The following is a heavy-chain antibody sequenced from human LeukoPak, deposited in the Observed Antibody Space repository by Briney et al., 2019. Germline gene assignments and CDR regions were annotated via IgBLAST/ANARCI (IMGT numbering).Heavy chain of an antibody. D-gene: IGHD3-22*01. Sequence: PGGSLRLSCAASGFTFSDYYMSWHRPAPGKGLEWVSYISSSGSTIYYADSVKGRFTISRDNAKNSLYLQMSSLRAEDTAVYYCARYYYDSSGYLYYYYMDVWGKGTTVTVSS. V-gene: IGHV3-11*04. CDR1: GFTFSDYY. J-gene: IGHJ6*03. CDR2: ISSSGSTI. CDR3: ARYYYDSSGYLYYYYMDV.